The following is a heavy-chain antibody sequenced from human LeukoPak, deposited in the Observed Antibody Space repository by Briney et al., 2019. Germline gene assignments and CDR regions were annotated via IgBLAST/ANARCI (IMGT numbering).Heavy chain of an antibody. V-gene: IGHV4-39*02. CDR1: GGSINRSSKY. Sequence: PSETLSLTCSVSGGSINRSSKYWGWIRQSPGKGLEWIGSVYYSGSTVYNSSLKSRVTISVDTSKNHFSLKLSSVTAADTAVYYCATFSGNYVFDYWGQGTRVTVSS. CDR3: ATFSGNYVFDY. D-gene: IGHD1-26*01. J-gene: IGHJ4*02. CDR2: VYYSGST.